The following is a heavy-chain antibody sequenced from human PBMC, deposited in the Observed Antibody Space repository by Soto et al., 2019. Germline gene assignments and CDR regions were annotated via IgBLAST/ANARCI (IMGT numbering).Heavy chain of an antibody. CDR2: IYPGDSDT. Sequence: GESLKISCKGSGYSFTSYWIGWVRQMPGKGLEWMGIIYPGDSDTRYSPSFQGQVTISADKSISTAYLQWSSLKASDTAMYYCARAKDIVVVVAATGWFDPWGQGTLVTVSS. CDR1: GYSFTSYW. D-gene: IGHD2-15*01. J-gene: IGHJ5*02. V-gene: IGHV5-51*01. CDR3: ARAKDIVVVVAATGWFDP.